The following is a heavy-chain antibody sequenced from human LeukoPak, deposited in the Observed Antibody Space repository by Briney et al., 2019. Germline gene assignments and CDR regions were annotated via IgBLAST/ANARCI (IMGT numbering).Heavy chain of an antibody. J-gene: IGHJ4*02. V-gene: IGHV3-23*01. Sequence: GGSLRLSCAASGFTFSSYGMNWVRQAPGKGLEWVSYIGGTGGTTYYADSVKGRFTVSRDNVKNTLYLQMNSLRAEDTATYYCAKDPAPFAYWGQGTLVTVSS. CDR2: IGGTGGTT. CDR1: GFTFSSYG. CDR3: AKDPAPFAY.